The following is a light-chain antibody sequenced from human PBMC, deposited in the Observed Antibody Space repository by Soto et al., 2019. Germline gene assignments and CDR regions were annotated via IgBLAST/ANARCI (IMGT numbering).Light chain of an antibody. J-gene: IGLJ1*01. V-gene: IGLV2-23*01. CDR2: EDS. CDR1: ISDVGSYNL. Sequence: QSALAQPASVSGSPGQSITVSCTGTISDVGSYNLVSWYQQHPGKAPKLVIYEDSKRPSGVSTRFSGSKSGNTASLTISGLQAEDEADYYCCSFADTFTYVFGPGTKLTVL. CDR3: CSFADTFTYV.